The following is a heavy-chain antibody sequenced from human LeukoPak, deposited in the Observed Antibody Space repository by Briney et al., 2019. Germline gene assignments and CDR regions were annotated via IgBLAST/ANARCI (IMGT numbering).Heavy chain of an antibody. D-gene: IGHD3-3*02. CDR1: GFTFRTYG. CDR2: IWGDGSNQ. CDR3: ARDGIQSIDY. V-gene: IGHV3-33*01. J-gene: IGHJ4*02. Sequence: GGSLRLSCATSGFTFRTYGMHWVRQAPGKGLEWVAFIWGDGSNQYYADSVRGRFTISRDNSKNSLYLKMNSLRAEDTAVYYCARDGIQSIDYWGQGTLVTVSS.